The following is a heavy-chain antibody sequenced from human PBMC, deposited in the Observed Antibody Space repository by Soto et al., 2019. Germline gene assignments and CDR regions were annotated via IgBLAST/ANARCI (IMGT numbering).Heavy chain of an antibody. CDR2: INPNSGGT. J-gene: IGHJ6*02. CDR3: AREGDVPYYYYGMDV. D-gene: IGHD2-21*02. Sequence: ASVKVSCKASGYTFTGYYMHWVRQAPGQGLEWMGWINPNSGGTNFAQKVQDRVTMTTDTSTGTVYMELRSLSSDDTAVYYCAREGDVPYYYYGMDVWGQGTTVTVSS. CDR1: GYTFTGYY. V-gene: IGHV1-2*02.